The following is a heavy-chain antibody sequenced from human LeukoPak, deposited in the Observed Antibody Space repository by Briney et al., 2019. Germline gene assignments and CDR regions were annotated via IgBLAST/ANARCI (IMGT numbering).Heavy chain of an antibody. CDR1: GYTFTGYY. J-gene: IGHJ6*03. CDR2: INPNSGGT. D-gene: IGHD4-17*01. CDR3: AREASTVTTSPGYYYMDV. V-gene: IGHV1-2*02. Sequence: ASVKVSCKASGYTFTGYYMHWVRQAPGQGLEWMGWINPNSGGTNYAQKFQGRVTMTRDTSISTAYMELSRLRSDDTAVYYCAREASTVTTSPGYYYMDVWGKGTTVTVSS.